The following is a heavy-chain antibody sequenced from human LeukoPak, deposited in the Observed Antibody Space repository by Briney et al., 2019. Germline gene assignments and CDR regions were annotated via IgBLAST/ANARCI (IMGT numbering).Heavy chain of an antibody. D-gene: IGHD2-15*01. Sequence: SVKVSCKASGGTFSSYAISWVRQAPGQGLEWMGGIIPIFGTANYAQKFQGRVTITADESTSTAYMELSSLRSEDTAVYYCVRPDCSGGSCYSYYYYGMDVWGQGTTVTVSS. CDR2: IIPIFGTA. V-gene: IGHV1-69*13. CDR1: GGTFSSYA. CDR3: VRPDCSGGSCYSYYYYGMDV. J-gene: IGHJ6*02.